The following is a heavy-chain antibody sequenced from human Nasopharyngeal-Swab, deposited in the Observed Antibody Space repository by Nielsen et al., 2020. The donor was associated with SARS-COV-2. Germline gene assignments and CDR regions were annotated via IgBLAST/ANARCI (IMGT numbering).Heavy chain of an antibody. V-gene: IGHV3-15*01. CDR2: ISAKADAVTA. J-gene: IGHJ4*02. Sequence: GESLKISCAASGFSFTYDWFSWVRLAPGKGLEWIARISAKADAVTADYAAPVLARFTITRDDSTSTVFLQMDNLKTEDTAVYYCSTRPSDTHVLWGRGTLVTVSS. CDR3: STRPSDTHVL. CDR1: GFSFTYDW.